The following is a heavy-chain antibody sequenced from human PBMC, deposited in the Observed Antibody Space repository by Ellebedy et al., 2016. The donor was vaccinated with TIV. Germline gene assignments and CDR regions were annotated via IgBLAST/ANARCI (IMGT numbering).Heavy chain of an antibody. V-gene: IGHV3-23*01. CDR1: GFTFGSYA. D-gene: IGHD3-3*01. Sequence: GESLKISXAASGFTFGSYAMNWVRQAPGKGLEWVSGLSGSGGRTYYADSVKGRFAISGDNSKNTVSLLMNSLRAEDMAVYYCAKGDEFWSGYSPTYHYGMDVWGQGTTVTVSS. J-gene: IGHJ6*02. CDR3: AKGDEFWSGYSPTYHYGMDV. CDR2: LSGSGGRT.